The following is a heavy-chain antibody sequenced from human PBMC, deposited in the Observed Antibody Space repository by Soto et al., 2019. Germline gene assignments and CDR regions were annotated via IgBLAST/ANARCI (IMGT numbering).Heavy chain of an antibody. CDR2: ISSSSSYI. D-gene: IGHD5-18*01. CDR1: GFTFSSYS. J-gene: IGHJ4*02. V-gene: IGHV3-21*01. Sequence: GGSLRLSCAASGFTFSSYSMNWVRQAPGKGLEWVSSISSSSSYIYYADSVKGRFTISRDNAKNSLYLQMNSLRAEDTAVYYCAGGRYSYGYVSTDYWGQGTLVTVSS. CDR3: AGGRYSYGYVSTDY.